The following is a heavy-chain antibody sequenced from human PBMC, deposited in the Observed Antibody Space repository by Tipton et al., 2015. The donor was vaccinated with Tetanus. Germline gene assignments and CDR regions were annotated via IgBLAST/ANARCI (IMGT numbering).Heavy chain of an antibody. J-gene: IGHJ6*03. CDR1: GGSISSSSYY. CDR3: ARHPLRFFAYYYMDV. D-gene: IGHD3-3*01. V-gene: IGHV4-39*01. CDR2: IYYSGST. Sequence: TLSLTCTVSGGSISSSSYYWGWIRQPPGKGLEWIGSIYYSGSTYYNPSLKSRLTISVDTSKNQFSLKLSSVTAADTAVYYCARHPLRFFAYYYMDVWGKGTTVTVSS.